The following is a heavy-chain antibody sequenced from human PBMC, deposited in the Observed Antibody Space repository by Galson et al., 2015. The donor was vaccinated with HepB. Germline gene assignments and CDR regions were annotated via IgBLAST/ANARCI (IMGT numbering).Heavy chain of an antibody. CDR2: IYHSGGA. Sequence: ETLSLTCAVSGASIRTLDWWSWVRQSPGKRLEWIGQIYHSGGANYNPSFKSRVTMSVDTSKNQFSLKLSSVTAADTAIYYCARDWIRDGASYYFDYWGQGTLVTVSS. CDR3: ARDWIRDGASYYFDY. V-gene: IGHV4/OR15-8*01. J-gene: IGHJ4*02. D-gene: IGHD5-24*01. CDR1: GASIRTLDW.